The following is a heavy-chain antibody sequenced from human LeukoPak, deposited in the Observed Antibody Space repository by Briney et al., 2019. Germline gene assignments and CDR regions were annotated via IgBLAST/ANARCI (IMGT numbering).Heavy chain of an antibody. Sequence: GGSLRLSCAASGFTFSSYEVNWVRQAPGKGLEWVSYTSSSGSTIYYADSVKGRFTISRDNAKKSLYLQMNSLRAEDTAVYYCAKDWATWRDPGAYWCQGTRVPVSA. CDR2: TSSSGSTI. V-gene: IGHV3-48*03. D-gene: IGHD7-27*01. CDR3: AKDWATWRDPGAY. J-gene: IGHJ4*02. CDR1: GFTFSSYE.